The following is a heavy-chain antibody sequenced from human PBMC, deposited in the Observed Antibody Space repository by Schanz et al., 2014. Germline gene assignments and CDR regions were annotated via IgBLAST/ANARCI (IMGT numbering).Heavy chain of an antibody. V-gene: IGHV4-61*01. CDR3: ARDRGMTTSDYYYGMDV. Sequence: QVQLQEAGPGLVKPAETLSLTCTVSGGSISSDSIYSDYWSWIRQPPGKGLEWIGYIHKSGNTNYNPSRKSQITMSLDTSKNQFSLTLSSVTAADTAVYYCARDRGMTTSDYYYGMDVWGQGTTVTVSS. CDR1: GGSISSDSIYSDY. CDR2: IHKSGNT. J-gene: IGHJ6*02. D-gene: IGHD4-17*01.